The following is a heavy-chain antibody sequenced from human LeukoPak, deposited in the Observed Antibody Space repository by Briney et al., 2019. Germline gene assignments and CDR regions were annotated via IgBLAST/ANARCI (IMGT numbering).Heavy chain of an antibody. D-gene: IGHD6-6*01. Sequence: GGSLRLSCAASGFTFSSYGMHWVRQAPGKGLEWVAFIRYDGSNKYYADSVKGRFTISRDNSKTTLYLQMNSLRAEDTAVYYCAIGKLASRRGSWFDPWGQGTLVTVSS. V-gene: IGHV3-30*02. CDR3: AIGKLASRRGSWFDP. CDR1: GFTFSSYG. CDR2: IRYDGSNK. J-gene: IGHJ5*02.